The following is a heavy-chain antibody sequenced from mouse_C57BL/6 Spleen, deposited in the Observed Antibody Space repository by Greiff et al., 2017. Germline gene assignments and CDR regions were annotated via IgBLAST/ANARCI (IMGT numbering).Heavy chain of an antibody. V-gene: IGHV5-17*01. J-gene: IGHJ4*01. CDR1: GFTFSDYG. Sequence: DVHLVESGGGLVKPGGSLKLSCAASGFTFSDYGMHWVRQAPEKGLEWVAYISSGSSTIYYADTVKGRFTISRDNAKNTLFLQMTRLRSEDTAMYYCARGARDYAMDYWGQGTSVTVSS. CDR3: ARGARDYAMDY. CDR2: ISSGSSTI.